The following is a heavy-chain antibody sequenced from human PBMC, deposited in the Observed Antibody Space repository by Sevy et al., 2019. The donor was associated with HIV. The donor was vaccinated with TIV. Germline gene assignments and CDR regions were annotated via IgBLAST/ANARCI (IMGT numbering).Heavy chain of an antibody. CDR3: AKRYCSTITCYDDDFWNPYYFYGLDV. V-gene: IGHV3-23*01. J-gene: IGHJ6*02. Sequence: GGSLRLSCAASGFIFSNYPMSWVRHSPGKGLEWVSDISAGGTTTYYADSVGGRVTISRDNSKNTVSLQMNSLGAEDTAIYYCAKRYCSTITCYDDDFWNPYYFYGLDVWGQGISVTVSS. D-gene: IGHD2-2*01. CDR2: ISAGGTTT. CDR1: GFIFSNYP.